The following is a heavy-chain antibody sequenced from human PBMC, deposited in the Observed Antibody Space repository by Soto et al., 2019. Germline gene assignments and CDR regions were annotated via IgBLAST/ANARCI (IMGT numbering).Heavy chain of an antibody. CDR2: IIPLHNTS. Sequence: QVQLLQSGAEVKKPGSSVKVSCKVSGGAFTNYALNWVRHGPGQGLEWLGGIIPLHNTSNYSLKFLGRVTVPADISSTTVYMELNSLTSDDTATYYCASWANWNPLYYDGLAVWGQGTTVTVSS. J-gene: IGHJ6*02. CDR3: ASWANWNPLYYDGLAV. V-gene: IGHV1-69*06. D-gene: IGHD1-20*01. CDR1: GGAFTNYA.